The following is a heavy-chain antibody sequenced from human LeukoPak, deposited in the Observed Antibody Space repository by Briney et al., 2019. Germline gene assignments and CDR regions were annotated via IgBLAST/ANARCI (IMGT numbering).Heavy chain of an antibody. Sequence: GGSLRLSRAASGFTFSSYGMHWVRQAPGKGLEWVAFIRYDGSNKYYADSVKGRFTISRDNSKNTLYLQMNSLRAEDTAVYYCAKVDTKGSGWPYWGQGTLVTVSS. CDR3: AKVDTKGSGWPY. CDR1: GFTFSSYG. CDR2: IRYDGSNK. J-gene: IGHJ4*02. V-gene: IGHV3-30*02. D-gene: IGHD6-19*01.